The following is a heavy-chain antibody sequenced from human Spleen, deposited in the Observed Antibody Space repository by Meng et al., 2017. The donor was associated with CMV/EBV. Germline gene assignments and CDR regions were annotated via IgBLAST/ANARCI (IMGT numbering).Heavy chain of an antibody. CDR3: ARDRHTESYGANYYYYGMDV. Sequence: SETLSLTCSVSGDSISRGDYYWSWIRQPPGKGLEWIGYIYYSGSTNYNPSLKSRVTISVDTSKNQFSLKLSSVTAADTAVYYCARDRHTESYGANYYYYGMDVWGQGTTVTVSS. V-gene: IGHV4-61*08. CDR2: IYYSGST. CDR1: GDSISRGDYY. D-gene: IGHD4-17*01. J-gene: IGHJ6*02.